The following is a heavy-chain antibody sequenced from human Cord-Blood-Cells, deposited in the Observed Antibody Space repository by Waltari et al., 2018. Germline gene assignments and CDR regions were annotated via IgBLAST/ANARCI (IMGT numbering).Heavy chain of an antibody. V-gene: IGHV4-4*07. Sequence: QVQLQESGPGLVKPSETLSLTCTVSGGSIRSYYWSWIRQPAGKRLEWIGRIYTSGSTNYNPSLKSRVTMSVDTSKNQFSLKLSSVTAADTAVYYCARDWGIAAAGTWVGYYMDVWGKGTTVTVSS. CDR3: ARDWGIAAAGTWVGYYMDV. CDR1: GGSIRSYY. CDR2: IYTSGST. J-gene: IGHJ6*03. D-gene: IGHD6-13*01.